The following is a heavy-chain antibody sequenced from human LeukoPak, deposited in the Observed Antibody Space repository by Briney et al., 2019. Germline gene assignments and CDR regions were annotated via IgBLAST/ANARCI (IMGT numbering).Heavy chain of an antibody. J-gene: IGHJ4*02. D-gene: IGHD3-10*01. Sequence: GGSLRLSCAASGFTFSSYAISWVRQAPGKGLEWVSAISGSGGSTYYADSVKGRFTISRDNSKNTLYLQVNSLRAEDTAVYYCAKGVRWFGPNDYFVYWGQGTLVTVSS. CDR1: GFTFSSYA. CDR2: ISGSGGST. V-gene: IGHV3-23*01. CDR3: AKGVRWFGPNDYFVY.